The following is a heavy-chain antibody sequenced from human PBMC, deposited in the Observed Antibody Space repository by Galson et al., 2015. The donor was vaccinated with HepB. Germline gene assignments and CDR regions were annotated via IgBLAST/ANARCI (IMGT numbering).Heavy chain of an antibody. CDR1: GFTFSRYA. CDR2: ITSNGGRT. Sequence: SLRLSCAASGFTFSRYAMTWVRQAPGKGLEWISSITSNGGRTFYTNSVKGRFTISRDNSRNTVVLQLSSLRAEDTAVYYCARARGYSYGYGMDVWGQGTTVTVSS. D-gene: IGHD5-18*01. J-gene: IGHJ6*02. V-gene: IGHV3-23*01. CDR3: ARARGYSYGYGMDV.